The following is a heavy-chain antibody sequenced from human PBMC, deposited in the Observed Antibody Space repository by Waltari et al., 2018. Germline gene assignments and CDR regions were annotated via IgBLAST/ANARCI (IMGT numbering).Heavy chain of an antibody. CDR1: GGSISSSSYY. CDR3: ARQGCIVVVPAASSNWFDP. V-gene: IGHV4-39*01. Sequence: SGGSISSSSYYWGWIRQPPGKGLEWIGSIYYSGSTYYNPSLKSRVTISVDTSKNQFSLKLSSVTAADTAVYYCARQGCIVVVPAASSNWFDPWGQGTLVTVSS. D-gene: IGHD2-2*01. J-gene: IGHJ5*02. CDR2: IYYSGST.